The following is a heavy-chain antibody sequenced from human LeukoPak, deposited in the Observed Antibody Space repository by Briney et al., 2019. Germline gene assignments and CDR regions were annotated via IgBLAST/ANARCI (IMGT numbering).Heavy chain of an antibody. CDR3: ARDSTGWSVDY. CDR2: MNPNSGNT. D-gene: IGHD6-19*01. Sequence: ASVKVSCKASGYTFTSYDINWVRQATGQGLEWMGWMNPNSGNTGYAQKFQGRVTITRNTSISTAYMELSSLRFEDTAVYHCARDSTGWSVDYWGQGTLVTVSS. CDR1: GYTFTSYD. V-gene: IGHV1-8*03. J-gene: IGHJ4*02.